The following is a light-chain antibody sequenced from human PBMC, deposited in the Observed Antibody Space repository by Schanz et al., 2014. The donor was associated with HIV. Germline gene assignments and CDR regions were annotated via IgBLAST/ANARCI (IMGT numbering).Light chain of an antibody. V-gene: IGKV3-20*01. CDR3: QQYDNWPLT. CDR1: QSVSSSY. Sequence: EIVLTQSPGTLSLSPGERATLSCRASQSVSSSYFAWYQQKPGQAPRLLIYGASSRATGIPDRFSGSGSGTEFTLTISSLQSEDFAIYFCQQYDNWPLTFGGGTKVEFE. CDR2: GAS. J-gene: IGKJ4*01.